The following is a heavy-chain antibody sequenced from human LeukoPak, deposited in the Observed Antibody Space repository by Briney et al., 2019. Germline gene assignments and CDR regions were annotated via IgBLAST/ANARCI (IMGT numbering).Heavy chain of an antibody. CDR2: LSGSGGST. D-gene: IGHD4/OR15-4a*01. CDR1: GFTLSTYG. J-gene: IGHJ4*02. Sequence: PGGSLRLSCAASGFTLSTYGMSWARQAPGKGLEWVSTLSGSGGSTYYADSVKGRFTISRDSSKNTLYLQMNSLRAEDTAVYYCAKGGLYYFDYWGQGTLVTVSS. CDR3: AKGGLYYFDY. V-gene: IGHV3-23*01.